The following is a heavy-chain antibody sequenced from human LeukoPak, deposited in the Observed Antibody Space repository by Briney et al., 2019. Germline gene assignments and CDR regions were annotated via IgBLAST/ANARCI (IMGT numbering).Heavy chain of an antibody. D-gene: IGHD2-2*01. J-gene: IGHJ3*02. Sequence: GGSLRLSCAASGFTFDDYGMSWVRQAPGKGLEWVSGINWNGGSTGYADSVKSRFTISRDNAKNSLYLQMNSLRAEDTALYYCAREDGYCSSTSCYTGAFDIWGQGTMVTVSS. CDR1: GFTFDDYG. CDR3: AREDGYCSSTSCYTGAFDI. CDR2: INWNGGST. V-gene: IGHV3-20*04.